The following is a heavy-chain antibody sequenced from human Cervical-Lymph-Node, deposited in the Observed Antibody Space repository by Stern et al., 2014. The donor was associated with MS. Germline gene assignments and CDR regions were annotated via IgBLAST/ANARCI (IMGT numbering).Heavy chain of an antibody. CDR2: LSSDGSNE. J-gene: IGHJ2*01. CDR3: ARDVADGVGYFDV. Sequence: MQLVESGGGVVQPGRSLKLSCVASGITFSGYAMHWVRQAPGKGLEWVTVLSSDGSNEYYADSAKGRFTISRDNSKNTVFLQMTSLRPEDTAFYYCARDVADGVGYFDVWGRGTLVTVSS. CDR1: GITFSGYA. D-gene: IGHD2-15*01. V-gene: IGHV3-30-3*01.